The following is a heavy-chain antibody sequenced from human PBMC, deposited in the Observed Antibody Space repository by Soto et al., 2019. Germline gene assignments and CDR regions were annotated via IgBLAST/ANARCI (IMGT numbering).Heavy chain of an antibody. Sequence: QLQLQESGSGLVKPSQTLSLTCAVSGGSISSGRYSWSWIRQPPGKGLEWIGYIYHSGSTYYNPSLKSRVTISVDRSKNQFSLRLSSVTAADTAVYYCARIIPVELYYGMDVWGQGTTVTVSS. V-gene: IGHV4-30-2*01. CDR1: GGSISSGRYS. D-gene: IGHD1-7*01. CDR2: IYHSGST. J-gene: IGHJ6*02. CDR3: ARIIPVELYYGMDV.